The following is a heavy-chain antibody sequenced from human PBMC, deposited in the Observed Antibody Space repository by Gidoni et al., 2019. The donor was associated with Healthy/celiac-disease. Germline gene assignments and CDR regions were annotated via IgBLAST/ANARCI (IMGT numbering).Heavy chain of an antibody. CDR1: GFTFSSYA. Sequence: QVQLVESGGGVVQPGRYLRLSCAASGFTFSSYAMHWVRQAPGKGLEWVAVISYDGSNKYYADSVKGRFTISRDNSKNTLYLQMNSLRAEDTAVYYCARDRRYDFWSGPNVWYYGMDVWGQGTTVTVSS. V-gene: IGHV3-30-3*01. D-gene: IGHD3-3*01. CDR3: ARDRRYDFWSGPNVWYYGMDV. CDR2: ISYDGSNK. J-gene: IGHJ6*02.